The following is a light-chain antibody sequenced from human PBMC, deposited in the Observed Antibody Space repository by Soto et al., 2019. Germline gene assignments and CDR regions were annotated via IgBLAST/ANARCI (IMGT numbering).Light chain of an antibody. J-gene: IGLJ1*01. CDR2: ANS. CDR1: SSNIGANYD. CDR3: QSYDSTLSARYV. Sequence: QSVLTQPPSVSGAPGQRVTISGTGSSSNIGANYDVHWYQQRPGTAPKLLIFANSNRPSGVPDRFSGSKSGTSASLVIPGLQAEDEGDYYCQSYDSTLSARYVFGTGTKLTVL. V-gene: IGLV1-40*01.